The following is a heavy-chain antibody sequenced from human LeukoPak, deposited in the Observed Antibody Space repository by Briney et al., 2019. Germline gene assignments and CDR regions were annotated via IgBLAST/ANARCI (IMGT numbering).Heavy chain of an antibody. J-gene: IGHJ6*03. Sequence: SGTLSLTCSVSGYSISRGYYWGWVRQPPGKGLEWIGSMYHSGTTSYNPSLKSRVTMSADTSKNQFSLKLRFVTAADTAVYYCARVRCSGGSCPYYYYYYYMDVWGKGTTVTVSS. V-gene: IGHV4-38-2*02. CDR3: ARVRCSGGSCPYYYYYYYMDV. CDR2: MYHSGTT. CDR1: GYSISRGYY. D-gene: IGHD2-15*01.